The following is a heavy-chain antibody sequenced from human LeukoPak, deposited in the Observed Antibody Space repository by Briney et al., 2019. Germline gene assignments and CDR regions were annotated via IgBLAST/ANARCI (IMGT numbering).Heavy chain of an antibody. CDR3: VKSRVQQLPGGFDY. CDR1: GFTFSNYG. Sequence: GGSLRLSCAASGFTFSNYGMNWVRQAPGKGLEWVSAISGSGGSTYYADSVKGRFTISRDNSKNTLYLQMNSLRAEDTAVYYCVKSRVQQLPGGFDYWGQGTLVTVSS. D-gene: IGHD6-13*01. V-gene: IGHV3-23*01. J-gene: IGHJ4*02. CDR2: ISGSGGST.